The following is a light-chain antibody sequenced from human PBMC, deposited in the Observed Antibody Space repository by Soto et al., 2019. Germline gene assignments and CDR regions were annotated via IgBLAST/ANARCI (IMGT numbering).Light chain of an antibody. CDR2: KAS. Sequence: DIQMTHAPSTLSASVGDRVTITCRASQSINSWLAWYQQKPGKAPKLLIYKASSLESGVPSRFSGSGSGTEFSLTISSLQPDDFATYYCQQYYSFSFTFGPGTKVDI. CDR1: QSINSW. V-gene: IGKV1-5*03. CDR3: QQYYSFSFT. J-gene: IGKJ3*01.